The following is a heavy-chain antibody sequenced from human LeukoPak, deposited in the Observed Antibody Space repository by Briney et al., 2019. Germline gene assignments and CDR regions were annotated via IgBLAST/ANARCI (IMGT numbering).Heavy chain of an antibody. D-gene: IGHD2-2*01. Sequence: GGSLRLSCAASGFTFSSYAMSWVRQAPGKGLEWVANIKQDGSDKYYVPSVKGRFSISRDNSKNSLSLQINSLRAEDTAVYYCAREAKLGYCSSTTCQYFDYWGQGALVTVSS. CDR1: GFTFSSYA. V-gene: IGHV3-7*01. CDR2: IKQDGSDK. J-gene: IGHJ4*02. CDR3: AREAKLGYCSSTTCQYFDY.